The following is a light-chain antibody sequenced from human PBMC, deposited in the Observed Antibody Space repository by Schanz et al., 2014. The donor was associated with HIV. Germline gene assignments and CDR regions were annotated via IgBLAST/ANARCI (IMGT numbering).Light chain of an antibody. CDR3: QSYDSGLGGFV. CDR1: SSDVDDFNY. V-gene: IGLV2-14*01. J-gene: IGLJ1*01. CDR2: EVT. Sequence: QSALTQPASVSGSPGQSITISCTGTSSDVDDFNYLSWYQQHPGKAPQLMIYEVTKRPSGVPDRFSGSKSGISASLDITGLQAEDEADYYCQSYDSGLGGFVFGTGTKLTVL.